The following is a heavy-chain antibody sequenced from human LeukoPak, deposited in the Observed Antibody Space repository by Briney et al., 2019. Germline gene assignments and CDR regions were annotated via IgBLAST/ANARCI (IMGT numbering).Heavy chain of an antibody. CDR3: AKTYYYDSSGYSHYLAYDY. V-gene: IGHV3-23*01. CDR1: GFTFNTYA. D-gene: IGHD3-22*01. CDR2: ISGSGAFT. J-gene: IGHJ4*02. Sequence: PGGSLRLSCAASGFTFNTYAMSWVRQAPGTGLEWVSTISGSGAFTKYADSVTGRFTISRDNSKNTLYLRLNSLRAEDTATYYCAKTYYYDSSGYSHYLAYDYWGQGTLVTVSS.